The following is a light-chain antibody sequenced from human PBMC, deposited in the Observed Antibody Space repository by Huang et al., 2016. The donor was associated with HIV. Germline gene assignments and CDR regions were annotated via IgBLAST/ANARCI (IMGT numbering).Light chain of an antibody. V-gene: IGKV2-28*01. CDR1: QSLLHSSGYNY. J-gene: IGKJ4*01. Sequence: DIVMTQSPLSLPVTPGEPASISCRSSQSLLHSSGYNYLDWYVQKTGQSPQLLIYLGSNRATGVPDRFSGRGSGTDFTLKISRVEAEDVGVYYCMQALQTPGTFGGGTKVEIK. CDR3: MQALQTPGT. CDR2: LGS.